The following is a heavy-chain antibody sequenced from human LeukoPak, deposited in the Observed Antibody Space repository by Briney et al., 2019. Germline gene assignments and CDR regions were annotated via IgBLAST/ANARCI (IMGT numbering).Heavy chain of an antibody. CDR1: GFTFSSYS. CDR2: ISSSSSTI. CDR3: ARMAVLRFLEWPGPFDY. Sequence: GGSLRLSCAASGFTFSSYSMNWVRQAPGKGLEWVSYISSSSSTIYYADSVKGRFTISRDNAKNSLYLQMNSLRVEDTAVYYCARMAVLRFLEWPGPFDYWGQGTLVTVSS. D-gene: IGHD3-3*01. V-gene: IGHV3-48*01. J-gene: IGHJ4*02.